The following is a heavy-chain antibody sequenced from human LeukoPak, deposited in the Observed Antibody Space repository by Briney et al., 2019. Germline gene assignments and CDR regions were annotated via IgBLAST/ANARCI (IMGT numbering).Heavy chain of an antibody. D-gene: IGHD5-24*01. CDR2: IDSSDSTI. CDR1: GFTFSSYV. CDR3: ARTKEMATISYFDS. J-gene: IGHJ4*02. V-gene: IGHV3-48*03. Sequence: GGSLRLSCVASGFTFSSYVMNWVRQARGKGLEGVSYIDSSDSTIHYADSVKGRLTISRENAKNSLYLQMNSLRAEDTAVYYCARTKEMATISYFDSWGQGTLVTVSS.